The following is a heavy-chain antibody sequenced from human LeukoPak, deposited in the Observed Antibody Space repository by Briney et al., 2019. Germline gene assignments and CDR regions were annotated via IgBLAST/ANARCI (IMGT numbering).Heavy chain of an antibody. J-gene: IGHJ4*02. V-gene: IGHV6-1*01. CDR3: ARDSYYYDSSGYEEYYFDY. CDR2: TYYRSKWYN. CDR1: GDSVSSNSAA. D-gene: IGHD3-22*01. Sequence: SQTLSLTCAISGDSVSSNSAAWNWIRQSPSRGLERLGRTYYRSKWYNDYAVSVKSRITINPETSKNQFSLQLNSVTPEDTAVYYCARDSYYYDSSGYEEYYFDYWGQGTLVTVSS.